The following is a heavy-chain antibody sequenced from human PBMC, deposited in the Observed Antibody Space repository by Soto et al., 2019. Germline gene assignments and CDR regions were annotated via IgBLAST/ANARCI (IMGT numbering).Heavy chain of an antibody. CDR3: ERSYLGGNFDS. CDR1: GGSISSYY. Sequence: SETLSLTCTVSGGSISSYYWSWIRQPPGKGLEWIGYIYYSGKTDYNPSLQSRVSISIDTSRKQFSLNLSSVTAADTAMYYCERSYLGGNFDSWGQGTLVTVSS. V-gene: IGHV4-59*01. J-gene: IGHJ4*02. D-gene: IGHD2-15*01. CDR2: IYYSGKT.